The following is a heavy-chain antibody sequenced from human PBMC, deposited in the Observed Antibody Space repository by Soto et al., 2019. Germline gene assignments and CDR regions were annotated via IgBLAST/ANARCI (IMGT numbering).Heavy chain of an antibody. CDR3: ASPQRIRSVWYYR. CDR1: GFTFSDHY. V-gene: IGHV3-72*01. CDR2: IRNKGGFIT. D-gene: IGHD1-20*01. J-gene: IGHJ5*02. Sequence: EVQLVESGGGLVQPGGSLRLSCGASGFTFSDHYMDWVRQAPGKGLEWVARIRNKGGFITEYAASVQGRFTVSRDDSKNSVFLQMNSLKPEDTALYNCASPQRIRSVWYYRWGQGTLVTVSS.